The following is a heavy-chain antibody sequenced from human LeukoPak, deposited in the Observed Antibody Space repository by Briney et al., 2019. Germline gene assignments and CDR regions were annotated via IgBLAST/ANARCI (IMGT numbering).Heavy chain of an antibody. D-gene: IGHD2-2*01. J-gene: IGHJ4*02. CDR3: ASGIVVVTHGEVDY. CDR1: GYTFTSYD. V-gene: IGHV1-8*03. Sequence: ASVKVSCKASGYTFTSYDINWVRQATGQGLEWMGWMNPNSGNTGYAQKFQGRVTITRNTSISTAYMELSSLRSEDTAVYYCASGIVVVTHGEVDYWGQGTLVTVSS. CDR2: MNPNSGNT.